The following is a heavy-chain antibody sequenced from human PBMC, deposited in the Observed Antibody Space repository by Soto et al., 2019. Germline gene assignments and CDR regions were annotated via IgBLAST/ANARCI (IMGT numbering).Heavy chain of an antibody. V-gene: IGHV1-69*04. D-gene: IGHD3-9*01. J-gene: IGHJ4*02. CDR1: GGTFSSYT. CDR2: IIPILGIA. Sequence: SVKVSCKASGGTFSSYTISWVRQAPGQGLEWMGRIIPILGIANYAQKFQGRVTITADKSTSTAYMELSSLRSEDTAVYYCARESTYYDILTGYSARIDYWGQGTLVTVSS. CDR3: ARESTYYDILTGYSARIDY.